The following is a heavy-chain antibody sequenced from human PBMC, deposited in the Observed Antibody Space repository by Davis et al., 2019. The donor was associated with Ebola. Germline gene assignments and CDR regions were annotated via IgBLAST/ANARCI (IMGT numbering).Heavy chain of an antibody. V-gene: IGHV3-23*01. Sequence: GGSLRLSCAASGFTFSSYAMSWVRQAPGKGLEWVSAISGSGGSTYYADSVKGRFTISRDNAKNSLYLQMNSLRAEDTAVYYCARYHVLRFLEWLPRTLDYWGQGTLVTVSS. CDR1: GFTFSSYA. J-gene: IGHJ4*02. D-gene: IGHD3-3*01. CDR3: ARYHVLRFLEWLPRTLDY. CDR2: ISGSGGST.